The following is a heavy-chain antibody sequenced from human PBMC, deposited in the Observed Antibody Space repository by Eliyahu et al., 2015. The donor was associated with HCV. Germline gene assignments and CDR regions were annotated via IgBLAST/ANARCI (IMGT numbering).Heavy chain of an antibody. Sequence: EVQLVQSGAEVKKPGEXLRISCKGSGYSFTSYWISXVRQMPGKGLXWMGRVDPSXSYTNYSPSFQGHVTISADKSISTAYLQWSSLKASDTAMYYCARQRGYYDSSGYHTELTYYDYWGQGTLVTVSS. J-gene: IGHJ4*02. CDR3: ARQRGYYDSSGYHTELTYYDY. V-gene: IGHV5-10-1*01. CDR2: VDPSXSYT. D-gene: IGHD3-22*01. CDR1: GYSFTSYW.